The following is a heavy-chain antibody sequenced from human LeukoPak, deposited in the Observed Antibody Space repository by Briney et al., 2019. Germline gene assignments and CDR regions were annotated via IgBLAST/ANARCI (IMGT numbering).Heavy chain of an antibody. CDR1: RYTFTSYY. Sequence: GASVKVSCKASRYTFTSYYMHWVRQAPGQGLEWMGIINPSGGSTSYAQKFQGRVTMTRDMSTSTVYMELSSLRSEDTAVYYCARGTDIVLMVYAINYFDYWGQGTLVTVSS. CDR3: ARGTDIVLMVYAINYFDY. V-gene: IGHV1-46*01. D-gene: IGHD2-8*01. J-gene: IGHJ4*02. CDR2: INPSGGST.